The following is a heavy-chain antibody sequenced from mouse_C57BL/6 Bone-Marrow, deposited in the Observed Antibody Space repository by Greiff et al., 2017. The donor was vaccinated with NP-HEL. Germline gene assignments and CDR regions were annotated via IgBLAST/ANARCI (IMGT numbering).Heavy chain of an antibody. CDR2: ISSGGSYT. V-gene: IGHV5-6*01. CDR1: GFTFSSYG. CDR3: ARHEGMDY. Sequence: EVKVVESGGDLVKPGGSLKLSCAASGFTFSSYGMSWVRQTPDKRLEWVATISSGGSYTYYPDSVKGRFTISRDNAKNTLYLQMSSLKSEDTAMYYCARHEGMDYWGQGTSVTVSS. J-gene: IGHJ4*01.